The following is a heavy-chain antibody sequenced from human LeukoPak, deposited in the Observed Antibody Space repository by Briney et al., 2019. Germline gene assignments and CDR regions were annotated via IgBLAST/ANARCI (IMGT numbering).Heavy chain of an antibody. J-gene: IGHJ4*02. CDR1: GYSFTTYW. D-gene: IGHD2-15*01. Sequence: RGESLRISCKGSGYSFTTYWLGWVRQMPGKGLEWMGIIYPGDSDTRYSPSFQGQVTISADKSISTAYLQWSSLKASDSAMYYCARTVGYCSGGSCASFDYWGQGTLVIVSS. CDR2: IYPGDSDT. V-gene: IGHV5-51*01. CDR3: ARTVGYCSGGSCASFDY.